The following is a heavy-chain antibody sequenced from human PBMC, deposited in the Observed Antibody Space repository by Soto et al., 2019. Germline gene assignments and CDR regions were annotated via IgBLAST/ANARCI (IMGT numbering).Heavy chain of an antibody. CDR2: FHYGGST. D-gene: IGHD3-10*01. CDR3: SRSPGDWAPCDY. Sequence: QLQLQESGPGLVKPSETLSLTCTVSGGSISSSSYYWGWIRQPPGKGLEWIGSFHYGGSTYYNPSLKSRVTTSVDTSKNDFSLQLSSVTAADTAVYYCSRSPGDWAPCDYWGQGTLVTVSS. V-gene: IGHV4-39*02. CDR1: GGSISSSSYY. J-gene: IGHJ4*02.